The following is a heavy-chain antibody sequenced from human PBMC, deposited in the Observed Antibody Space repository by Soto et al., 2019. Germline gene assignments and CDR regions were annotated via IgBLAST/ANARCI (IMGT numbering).Heavy chain of an antibody. V-gene: IGHV3-9*01. CDR3: AKAGGRAARAYYFDY. Sequence: EVQLVESGGGLVQPGRSLRLSCAASGFTFDDYAMHWVRQAPGKGLEWVSGISWNRGSIGYADSVKGRFTISRDNAKNSLYQQMNTLRADDTGLYYCAKAGGRAARAYYFDYWGQGTLVTVSS. D-gene: IGHD3-10*01. CDR1: GFTFDDYA. J-gene: IGHJ4*02. CDR2: ISWNRGSI.